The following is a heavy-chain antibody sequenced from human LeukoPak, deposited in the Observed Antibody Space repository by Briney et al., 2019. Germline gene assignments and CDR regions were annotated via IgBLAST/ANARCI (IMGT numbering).Heavy chain of an antibody. V-gene: IGHV3-73*01. J-gene: IGHJ4*02. CDR2: IRSKANSYAT. CDR1: GFTFSGSA. D-gene: IGHD1-26*01. Sequence: GGSLKLSCAASGFTFSGSAMHWVRQASGKGLEWVGRIRSKANSYATAYAASMKGRFTISRDDSKNTAYLQMNSLKTEDTAVYYCTRRGVGATKIPYEIDYWGQGTLVTVSS. CDR3: TRRGVGATKIPYEIDY.